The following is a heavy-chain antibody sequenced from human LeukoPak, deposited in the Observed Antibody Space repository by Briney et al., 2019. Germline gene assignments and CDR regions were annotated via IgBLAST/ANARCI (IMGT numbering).Heavy chain of an antibody. J-gene: IGHJ4*02. Sequence: GRSLRLSCAASGFTFSSYGMHWLRQAPGKGLEWVAVISYDGSNKYYADSVKGRFTISRDNSKNTLYLQMNSLRAEDTAVYYCAKDGADILTGYNYFDYWGQGTLVTVSS. CDR1: GFTFSSYG. D-gene: IGHD3-9*01. CDR3: AKDGADILTGYNYFDY. V-gene: IGHV3-30*18. CDR2: ISYDGSNK.